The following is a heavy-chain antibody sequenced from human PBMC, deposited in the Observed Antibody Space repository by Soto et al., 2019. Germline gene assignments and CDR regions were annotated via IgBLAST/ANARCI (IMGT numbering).Heavy chain of an antibody. CDR3: AGSLEGTTVTNWFDT. Sequence: QVQLVQSGAEVKKPGSSVKVSCKASADTFNSYSLSWLRQAPGQRLEGMGGITPVFGKAYYAQSFEDRLTITADDSTSTVYMELSSLRSDDTAVYYCAGSLEGTTVTNWFDTWGHGALLTVSS. V-gene: IGHV1-69*01. J-gene: IGHJ5*01. CDR1: ADTFNSYS. D-gene: IGHD4-17*01. CDR2: ITPVFGKA.